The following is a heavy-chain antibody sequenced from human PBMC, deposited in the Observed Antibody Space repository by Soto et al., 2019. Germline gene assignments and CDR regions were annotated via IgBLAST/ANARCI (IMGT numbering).Heavy chain of an antibody. V-gene: IGHV3-23*05. Sequence: EVPLLESGGGFVQPGGSLRLSCIGSGFPFNNYVLYWVRQAPGRGLEWVLAISPGGSQTYYADSVKGRFTISRDDSKDTQYLHMNSLRAEDTGVYYCAKLGVRVATGGVDYWGQGTLVTVSS. CDR3: AKLGVRVATGGVDY. CDR2: ISPGGSQT. J-gene: IGHJ4*02. CDR1: GFPFNNYV. D-gene: IGHD2-21*01.